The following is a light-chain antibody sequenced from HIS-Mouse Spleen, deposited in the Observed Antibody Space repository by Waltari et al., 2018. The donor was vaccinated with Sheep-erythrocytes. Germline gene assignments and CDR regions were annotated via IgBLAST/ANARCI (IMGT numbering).Light chain of an antibody. Sequence: QSALTQPRSVSGSPGQSVTIPCTGTSSDVSCYNSVPWYQQHPGKAPKLMIYDLSKRPSGVPDRFSGSKSGNTASLTISGLQAEDEADYYCCSYAGSYNHVFATGTKVTVL. CDR2: DLS. CDR1: SSDVSCYNS. J-gene: IGLJ1*01. CDR3: CSYAGSYNHV. V-gene: IGLV2-11*01.